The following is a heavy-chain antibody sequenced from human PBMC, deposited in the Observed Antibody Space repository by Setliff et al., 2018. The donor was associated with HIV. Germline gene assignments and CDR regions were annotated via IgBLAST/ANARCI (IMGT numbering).Heavy chain of an antibody. CDR2: LYFGGST. CDR1: GDSISSHY. V-gene: IGHV4-59*11. J-gene: IGHJ6*02. Sequence: PSETLSLTCTVSGDSISSHYWSWIRQPPGKGLEWIGTLYFGGSTSCNSSLKGRVTISAATSKNVFSLNMTSVTAADTAVYYCARPVSKNFYGLDVWGLGTTVTVSS. CDR3: ARPVSKNFYGLDV.